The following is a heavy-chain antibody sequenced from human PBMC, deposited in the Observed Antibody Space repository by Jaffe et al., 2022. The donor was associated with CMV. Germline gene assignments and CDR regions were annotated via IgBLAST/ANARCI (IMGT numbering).Heavy chain of an antibody. Sequence: QITLKESGPTLVKPTQTLTLTCTFSGFSLSTSGVGVGWIRQPPGKALEWLALIYWNDDKRYSPSLKSRLTITKDTSKNQVVLTMTNMDPVDTATYYCAHSPYDYVWGSYRYGAFDIWGQGTMVTVSS. CDR3: AHSPYDYVWGSYRYGAFDI. D-gene: IGHD3-16*02. CDR1: GFSLSTSGVG. CDR2: IYWNDDK. J-gene: IGHJ3*02. V-gene: IGHV2-5*01.